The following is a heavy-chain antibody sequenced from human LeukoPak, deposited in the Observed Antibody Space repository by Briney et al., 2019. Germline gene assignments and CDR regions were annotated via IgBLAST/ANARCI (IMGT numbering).Heavy chain of an antibody. Sequence: GASVKVSCKASGYIFTTYYMHWVRQAPGQGLEWMGLINPSGGSTSYAQKFQGRVTMTRDTSTSTVYMGLSSLRSEDTAVYYCARGDYYDSSAYYYLLDYWGQGTLVTVSS. D-gene: IGHD3-22*01. CDR3: ARGDYYDSSAYYYLLDY. J-gene: IGHJ4*02. CDR1: GYIFTTYY. V-gene: IGHV1-46*01. CDR2: INPSGGST.